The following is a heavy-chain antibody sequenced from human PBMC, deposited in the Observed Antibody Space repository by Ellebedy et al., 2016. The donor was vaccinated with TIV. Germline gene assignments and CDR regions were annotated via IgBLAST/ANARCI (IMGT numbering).Heavy chain of an antibody. CDR1: GFTFSSNY. Sequence: GESLKISCAASGFTFSSNYMSWVRQAPGKGLEWVSVVYSGGSTYYADSVKGRFTISRDNSKNTLYLQMNSPRAEDTAVYYCARVIAVAGMDIEYFDYWGQGTLVTVSS. CDR2: VYSGGST. D-gene: IGHD6-19*01. J-gene: IGHJ4*02. CDR3: ARVIAVAGMDIEYFDY. V-gene: IGHV3-53*01.